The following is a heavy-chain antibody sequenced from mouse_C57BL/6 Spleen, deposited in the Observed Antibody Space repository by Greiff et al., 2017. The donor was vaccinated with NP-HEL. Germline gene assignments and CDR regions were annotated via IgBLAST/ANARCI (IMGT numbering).Heavy chain of an antibody. Sequence: EVQLQQSGPVLVKPGASVKMSCKASGYTFTDYYMNWVKQSHGKSLEWIGVINPYNGGTSYNQKFKGKATLTVDKSSSTAYMELNSLTSEDSAVYYCARPLSSYNYFDYWGQGTTLTVSS. CDR1: GYTFTDYY. CDR3: ARPLSSYNYFDY. CDR2: INPYNGGT. J-gene: IGHJ2*01. V-gene: IGHV1-19*01. D-gene: IGHD1-1*01.